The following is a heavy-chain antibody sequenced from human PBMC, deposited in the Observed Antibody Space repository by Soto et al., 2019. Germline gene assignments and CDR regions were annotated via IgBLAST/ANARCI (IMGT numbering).Heavy chain of an antibody. V-gene: IGHV3-48*03. D-gene: IGHD3-22*01. Sequence: PGGSLRLSCAASGFTFSSYEMNWVRQAPGKGLEWVSYISSSGSTIYYADSVKGRFTISRDNAKNSLYLQMNSLRAEDTAVYYCASQHDSSGYYGGWFDPWGQGTLVTVSS. CDR3: ASQHDSSGYYGGWFDP. J-gene: IGHJ5*02. CDR2: ISSSGSTI. CDR1: GFTFSSYE.